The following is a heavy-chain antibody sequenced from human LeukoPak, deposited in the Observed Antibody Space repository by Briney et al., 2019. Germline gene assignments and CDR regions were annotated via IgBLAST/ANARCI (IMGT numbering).Heavy chain of an antibody. CDR1: GVTFSSYA. CDR2: ISGSGGST. CDR3: AKAAYYYDSSGQIPALYYYYGMDV. Sequence: GGSLRLSCAATGVTFSSYAMSWVRQAPGKGLEWVSAISGSGGSTYYADSVKGRFTISRDNSKNTLYLQMNSLRAEDTAVYYCAKAAYYYDSSGQIPALYYYYGMDVWGQGTTVTVSS. J-gene: IGHJ6*02. V-gene: IGHV3-23*01. D-gene: IGHD3-22*01.